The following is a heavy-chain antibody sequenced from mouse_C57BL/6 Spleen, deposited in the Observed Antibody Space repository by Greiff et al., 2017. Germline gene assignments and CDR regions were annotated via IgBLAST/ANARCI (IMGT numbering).Heavy chain of an antibody. V-gene: IGHV1-69*01. Sequence: QVQLQQPGAELVMPGASVKLSCKASGYTFTSYWMHWVKQRPGQGLEWIGEIDPSDSYTTYNQKFKGKSTLTVDKSSSTAYMQLSSMTSEDSAVYYCARGGPNYGSSYDWYFDVWGTGTTVTVSS. CDR1: GYTFTSYW. CDR2: IDPSDSYT. D-gene: IGHD1-1*01. J-gene: IGHJ1*03. CDR3: ARGGPNYGSSYDWYFDV.